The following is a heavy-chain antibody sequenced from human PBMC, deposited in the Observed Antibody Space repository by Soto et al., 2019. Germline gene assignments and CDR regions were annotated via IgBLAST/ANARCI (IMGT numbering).Heavy chain of an antibody. CDR2: ISSSSSYI. CDR3: ARVSDYVWGSFRWSDPPLFFMAV. Sequence: GGSLRLSCAASGFTFSSYSMNWVRQAPGKGLEWVSSISSSSSYIYYADSVKGRFTISRDNAKNSLYLQMNSLRAEDTAVYYCARVSDYVWGSFRWSDPPLFFMAVCGQGSAVTASS. CDR1: GFTFSSYS. V-gene: IGHV3-21*01. D-gene: IGHD3-16*02. J-gene: IGHJ6*02.